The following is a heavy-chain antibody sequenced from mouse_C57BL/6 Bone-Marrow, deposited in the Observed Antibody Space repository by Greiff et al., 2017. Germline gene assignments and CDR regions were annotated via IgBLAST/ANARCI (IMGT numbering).Heavy chain of an antibody. Sequence: EVQLQQSGAELVGPGASVKLSCTASGFNIKDDYMHWVKQRPEQGLEWIGWLDPENGDTEYASKFQGKATITADTASNTAYLQLSSLTSEDTAVYYCTAYYYGSSPYYVDDWGQGTTLTGSS. CDR3: TAYYYGSSPYYVDD. D-gene: IGHD1-1*01. V-gene: IGHV14-4*01. CDR2: LDPENGDT. J-gene: IGHJ2*01. CDR1: GFNIKDDY.